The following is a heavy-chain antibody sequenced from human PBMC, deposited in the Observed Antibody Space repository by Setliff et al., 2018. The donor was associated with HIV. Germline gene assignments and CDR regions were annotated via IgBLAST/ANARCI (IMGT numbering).Heavy chain of an antibody. CDR1: GGSISSYY. CDR2: IYYSGST. J-gene: IGHJ4*02. D-gene: IGHD6-19*01. V-gene: IGHV4-59*08. CDR3: ARLSRSVADSKYYFDY. Sequence: LSLTCTVSGGSISSYYWSWIRQPPGKGLEWIGYIYYSGSTNYNPSLKSRVTISVDTSKNHLSLKVSSVTAADTAVYYCARLSRSVADSKYYFDYWGQGTLVTVSS.